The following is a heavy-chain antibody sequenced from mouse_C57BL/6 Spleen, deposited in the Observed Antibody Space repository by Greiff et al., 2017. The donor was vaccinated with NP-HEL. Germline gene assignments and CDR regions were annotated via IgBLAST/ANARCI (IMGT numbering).Heavy chain of an antibody. V-gene: IGHV5-4*03. J-gene: IGHJ3*01. Sequence: EVKLVESGGGLVKPGGSLKLSCAASGFTFSSYAMSWVRQTPEKRLEWVATISDGGSYTYYPDNVKGRFTISRDNAKNNLYLQMSHLKSEDTAMYYCARGGYLAWFAYWGQGTLVTVSA. CDR1: GFTFSSYA. CDR2: ISDGGSYT. D-gene: IGHD2-2*01. CDR3: ARGGYLAWFAY.